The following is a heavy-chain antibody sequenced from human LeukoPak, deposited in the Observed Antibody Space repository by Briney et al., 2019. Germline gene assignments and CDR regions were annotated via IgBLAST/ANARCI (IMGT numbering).Heavy chain of an antibody. Sequence: GGSLRLSCAASGFTFSTYAMNWVRQAPGKGLEWVSSISSSSSYIYYADSVKGRFTISRDNAKNSLYLQMNSLRAEDTAVYYCARQYYDFWSGYEKYYYYMDVWGKGTTVTVSS. V-gene: IGHV3-21*01. D-gene: IGHD3-3*01. CDR3: ARQYYDFWSGYEKYYYYMDV. CDR2: ISSSSSYI. J-gene: IGHJ6*03. CDR1: GFTFSTYA.